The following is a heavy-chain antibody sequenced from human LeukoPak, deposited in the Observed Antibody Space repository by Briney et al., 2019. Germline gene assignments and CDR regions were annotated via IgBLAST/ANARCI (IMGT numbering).Heavy chain of an antibody. Sequence: GRSLRLSCAASGFTFDDYALHWVRQAPGKGLEWVSGISWNSGSIGYADSVKGRFTISRDNAKNSLYLQMNSLRAEDTALYYCAKGRGYDSSGSPFDYWGQGTLVTVSS. CDR2: ISWNSGSI. CDR3: AKGRGYDSSGSPFDY. V-gene: IGHV3-9*01. J-gene: IGHJ4*02. CDR1: GFTFDDYA. D-gene: IGHD3-22*01.